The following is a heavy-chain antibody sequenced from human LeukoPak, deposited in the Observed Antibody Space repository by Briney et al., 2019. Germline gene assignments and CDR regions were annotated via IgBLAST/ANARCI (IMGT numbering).Heavy chain of an antibody. CDR3: ARGEGPRRPFDY. J-gene: IGHJ4*02. Sequence: SETLSLTCAVYGGSFSGYYWSWIRQPPGKGLEWIGEINHSGSTNYNPSLKSRVTISVDTSKNQFSLKLSSVTAADTAVYYCARGEGPRRPFDYWGQGTLVTVSS. V-gene: IGHV4-34*01. CDR1: GGSFSGYY. CDR2: INHSGST.